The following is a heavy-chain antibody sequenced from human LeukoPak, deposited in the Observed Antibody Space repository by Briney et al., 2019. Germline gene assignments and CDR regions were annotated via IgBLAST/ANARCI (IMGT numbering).Heavy chain of an antibody. CDR1: GFTFNSYW. V-gene: IGHV3-74*01. Sequence: GGSLRLSCAASGFTFNSYWMHWVRQAPGKGLVWVSRINSDGSSTSYADSVKGRFTISRDNAKNTLYLQVNSLRAEDTAVYYCARDSSYYDSSGYHQKDLFDYWGQGTLVTVSS. CDR3: ARDSSYYDSSGYHQKDLFDY. CDR2: INSDGSST. D-gene: IGHD3-22*01. J-gene: IGHJ4*02.